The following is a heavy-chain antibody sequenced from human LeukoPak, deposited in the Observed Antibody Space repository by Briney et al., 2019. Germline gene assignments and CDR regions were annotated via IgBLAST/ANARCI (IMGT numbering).Heavy chain of an antibody. V-gene: IGHV3-30*04. CDR3: AKDLGGSGYYPKSY. CDR2: ISYDGSNK. J-gene: IGHJ4*02. Sequence: GRSLRLSCAASGFTFSSYAMHWVRQAPGKGLEWVAVISYDGSNKYYADSVKGRFTISRDNSKNTLYLQMNSLRAEDTAVYYCAKDLGGSGYYPKSYWGQGTLVTVSS. CDR1: GFTFSSYA. D-gene: IGHD3-22*01.